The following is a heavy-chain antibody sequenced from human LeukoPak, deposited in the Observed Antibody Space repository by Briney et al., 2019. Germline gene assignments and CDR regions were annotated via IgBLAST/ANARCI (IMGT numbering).Heavy chain of an antibody. CDR2: IYYRGST. J-gene: IGHJ4*02. CDR3: ASGPYPAAGTDHRFDY. Sequence: SETLSLTCTVSGASISSYYWSWIRQPPGKGLEWIGYIYYRGSTNYNPSLKSRVTISVDTSKNQFSLKLSSVTAADTAVYYCASGPYPAAGTDHRFDYWGQGTLVTVSS. D-gene: IGHD6-13*01. V-gene: IGHV4-59*01. CDR1: GASISSYY.